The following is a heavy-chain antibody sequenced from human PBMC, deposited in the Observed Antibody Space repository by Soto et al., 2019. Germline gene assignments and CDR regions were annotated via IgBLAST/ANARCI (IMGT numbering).Heavy chain of an antibody. CDR2: ISPYDDDT. D-gene: IGHD3-22*01. V-gene: IGHV1-18*01. CDR3: ARGGYYDSSGSRNYHYYGMDV. J-gene: IGHJ6*02. CDR1: GYTFSSYG. Sequence: QARLVQSGPEVKKPGASGKVSCKASGYTFSSYGISWVRQAPGQGLEWLGWISPYDDDTKYAQNLQGRVRMTTDTSTRTVYMDLRSLRSDDTAIYYCARGGYYDSSGSRNYHYYGMDVWGQGTTVTVSS.